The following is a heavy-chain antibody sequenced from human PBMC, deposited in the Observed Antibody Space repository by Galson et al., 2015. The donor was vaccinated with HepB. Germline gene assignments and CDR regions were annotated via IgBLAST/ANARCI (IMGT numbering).Heavy chain of an antibody. CDR3: ARAHAAHYDSSGYYYVGAFDI. V-gene: IGHV1-69*13. D-gene: IGHD3-22*01. CDR2: IIPIFGTA. J-gene: IGHJ3*02. CDR1: GGTFSSYA. Sequence: SVKVSCKASGGTFSSYAISWVRQAPGQGLEWMGGIIPIFGTANYAQKFQGRVTITADESTSTAYMELSSLRSEDTAVYYCARAHAAHYDSSGYYYVGAFDIWGQGTMVTVSS.